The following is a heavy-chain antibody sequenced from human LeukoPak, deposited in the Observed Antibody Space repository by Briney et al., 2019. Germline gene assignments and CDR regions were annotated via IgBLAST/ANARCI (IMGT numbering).Heavy chain of an antibody. D-gene: IGHD3-3*01. V-gene: IGHV1-2*02. J-gene: IGHJ6*03. CDR2: INPNSGGT. CDR1: GYTFTGYY. Sequence: ASVKVSCKASGYTFTGYYMHWVRRAPGQGLEWMGWINPNSGGTNYAQKFQGRVTMTRDTSISTAYMELSSLRSEDTAVYYCARAQYYDFWSGSRALSYYYMDVWGKGTTVTVSS. CDR3: ARAQYYDFWSGSRALSYYYMDV.